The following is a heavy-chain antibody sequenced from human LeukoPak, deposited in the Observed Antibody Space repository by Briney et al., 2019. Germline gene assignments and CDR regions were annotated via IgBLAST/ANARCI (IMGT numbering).Heavy chain of an antibody. CDR1: GYTFTNYY. Sequence: ASVKVSCKASGYTFTNYYMHWVRQAPGQGLEWMGIISPSGGSTTYAQNFQGRVTMTRDTSKSTDYMELSSLRSEDTAVYYCARGFSVDTAMVPDYWGQGTLVTVSS. D-gene: IGHD5-18*01. J-gene: IGHJ4*02. CDR3: ARGFSVDTAMVPDY. CDR2: ISPSGGST. V-gene: IGHV1-46*01.